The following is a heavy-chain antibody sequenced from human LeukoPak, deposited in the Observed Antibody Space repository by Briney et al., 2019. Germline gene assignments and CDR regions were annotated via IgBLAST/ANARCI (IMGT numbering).Heavy chain of an antibody. J-gene: IGHJ4*02. Sequence: GGSLRLSCAASGFTFSSYGMHWVRQAPGKGLEWVAFIRYDGSNKYYADSVKRRFTISRDNSKNTLYLQMNSLRAEDTAVYYCAKDPGYSSRFQILYYFDYWGQGTLVTVSS. CDR1: GFTFSSYG. CDR2: IRYDGSNK. CDR3: AKDPGYSSRFQILYYFDY. D-gene: IGHD6-13*01. V-gene: IGHV3-30*02.